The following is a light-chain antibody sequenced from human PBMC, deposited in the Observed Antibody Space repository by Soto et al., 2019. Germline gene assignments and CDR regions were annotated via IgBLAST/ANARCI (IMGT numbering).Light chain of an antibody. Sequence: QPASVSGSPGQSITISCTGTSSDVGGYNYVSWYQQHPGKAPKLMIYDVTNRPSGVSNRFSGSKSGNTASLTISGLQAEDEADYYCSSYTGSNTLEVFGTGTKVTVL. V-gene: IGLV2-14*03. CDR1: SSDVGGYNY. CDR2: DVT. CDR3: SSYTGSNTLEV. J-gene: IGLJ1*01.